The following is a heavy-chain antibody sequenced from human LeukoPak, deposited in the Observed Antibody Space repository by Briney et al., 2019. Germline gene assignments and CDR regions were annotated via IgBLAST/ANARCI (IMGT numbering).Heavy chain of an antibody. Sequence: PGGSLRLSCSASGFTFSNYDIRWVRHGTGKGLEWVSGICTAGDTHYPDSVKRRFTISRENPKNSLYLQMTSLRAGDTAVYYCARAARFYGSTGAHAFDIWGQGKMVTVS. D-gene: IGHD2-8*02. V-gene: IGHV3-13*01. CDR1: GFTFSNYD. CDR3: ARAARFYGSTGAHAFDI. CDR2: ICTAGDT. J-gene: IGHJ3*02.